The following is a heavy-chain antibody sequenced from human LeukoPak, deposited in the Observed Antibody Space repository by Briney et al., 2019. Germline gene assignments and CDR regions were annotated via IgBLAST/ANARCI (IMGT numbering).Heavy chain of an antibody. CDR3: ARGSEITMVRGVLDY. D-gene: IGHD3-10*01. V-gene: IGHV3-30-3*01. J-gene: IGHJ4*02. CDR1: GFTFSSYA. CDR2: ISYDGSNK. Sequence: GRSLRLSCAASGFTFSSYAMHWVRQAPGKGLEWVAVISYDGSNKYYADSVKGRFTISRDNSKNTLYLQMNGLRAEDTAVYYCARGSEITMVRGVLDYWGQGTLVTVSS.